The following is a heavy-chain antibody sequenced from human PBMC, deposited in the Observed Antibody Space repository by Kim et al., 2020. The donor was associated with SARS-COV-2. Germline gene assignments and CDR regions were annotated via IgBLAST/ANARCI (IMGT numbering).Heavy chain of an antibody. CDR1: GGSFSGYY. J-gene: IGHJ2*01. V-gene: IGHV4-34*01. CDR3: ARGVWRVATIDYWYFDL. CDR2: INHSGST. D-gene: IGHD5-12*01. Sequence: SETLSLTCAVYGGSFSGYYWSWIRQPPGKGLEWIGEINHSGSTNYNPSLKSRVTISVDTSKNQFSLKLSSVTAADTAVYYCARGVWRVATIDYWYFDLWGRGTLVTVSS.